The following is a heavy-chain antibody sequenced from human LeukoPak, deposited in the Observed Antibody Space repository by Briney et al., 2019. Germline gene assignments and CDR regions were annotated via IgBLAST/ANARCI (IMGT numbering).Heavy chain of an antibody. CDR2: IYTSGST. J-gene: IGHJ5*02. CDR3: ARGRKWLRFLSWFDP. Sequence: PSETLSLTCSVSGDSISYFYWSWIRQPAGKGLEWIGRIYTSGSTNYNPSLKSRVTMSVDTSKNQFSLKLSSVTAADTAVYYCARGRKWLRFLSWFDPWGQGTLVTVSS. V-gene: IGHV4-4*07. D-gene: IGHD5-12*01. CDR1: GDSISYFY.